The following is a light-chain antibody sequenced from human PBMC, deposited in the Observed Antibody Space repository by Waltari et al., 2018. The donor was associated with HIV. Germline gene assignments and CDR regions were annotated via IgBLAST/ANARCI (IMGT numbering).Light chain of an antibody. J-gene: IGLJ2*01. CDR2: EVR. V-gene: IGLV2-14*01. CDR3: TSYASSSSLL. CDR1: SNDVGGYKY. Sequence: QSALTQPATVSGSPGQSITISCTGGSNDVGGYKYVSWYQHLPGKAPKLMIYEVRNRPSGVSNRFSGSKSGNTASLTISGLQAEDEADYYCTSYASSSSLLFGGGTKLTVL.